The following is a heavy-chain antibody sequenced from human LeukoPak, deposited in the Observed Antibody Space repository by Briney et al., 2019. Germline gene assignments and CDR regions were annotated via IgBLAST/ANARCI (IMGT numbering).Heavy chain of an antibody. CDR3: AKIDLEQWLV. V-gene: IGHV3-30*18. CDR1: GFTFSSYA. D-gene: IGHD6-19*01. CDR2: ISNDGKNE. J-gene: IGHJ4*02. Sequence: GGSLRLSCAASGFTFSSYALHWVRQAPGKGLEWVAVISNDGKNEYYADSVKGRFTISRDNSKNTLYLQMNSLRAEDTAVYYCAKIDLEQWLVWGQGTLVTVSS.